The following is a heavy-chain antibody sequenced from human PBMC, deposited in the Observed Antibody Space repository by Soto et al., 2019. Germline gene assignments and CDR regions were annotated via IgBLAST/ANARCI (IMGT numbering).Heavy chain of an antibody. Sequence: QITLTESGTPLVKPTQTLTLTWTFSGISLTNSGVGVSWIRQPPGKALEWLAVIYWDHAKHFSPSQKSRLTITKDTSKIQVVLTMTNIDSVDTATYFCAQMDFDLYGMDVWGQGTTVIVSS. J-gene: IGHJ6*02. CDR3: AQMDFDLYGMDV. CDR2: IYWDHAK. CDR1: GISLTNSGVG. V-gene: IGHV2-5*02. D-gene: IGHD3-9*01.